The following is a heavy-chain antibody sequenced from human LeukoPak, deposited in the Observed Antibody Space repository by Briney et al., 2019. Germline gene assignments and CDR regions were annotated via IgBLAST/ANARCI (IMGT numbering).Heavy chain of an antibody. V-gene: IGHV1-24*01. J-gene: IGHJ4*02. D-gene: IGHD1-14*01. CDR3: AREYTGGYFDY. Sequence: GASVKVSCKVSGYTLTELSMHWVRQAPGKGLEWMGGFDPEDGETIYAQKFRGRVTMTRDTSTSTVYMELSSLRSEDTAVYYCAREYTGGYFDYWGRGTLVTVSS. CDR2: FDPEDGET. CDR1: GYTLTELS.